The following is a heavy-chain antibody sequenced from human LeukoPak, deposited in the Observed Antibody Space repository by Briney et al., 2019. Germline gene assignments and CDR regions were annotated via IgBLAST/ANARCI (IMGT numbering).Heavy chain of an antibody. D-gene: IGHD3-3*01. V-gene: IGHV4-4*07. CDR1: GGSISSYY. J-gene: IGHJ4*02. Sequence: SETLSLTCTVSGGSISSYYWSWIRQPAGKGLEWIGRIYTSGSTNYNPSLKSRVTMSVDTSKNQFSLKLSSVTAADTAAYYCARVTRITIFGVERWAFDYWGQGTLVTVSS. CDR3: ARVTRITIFGVERWAFDY. CDR2: IYTSGST.